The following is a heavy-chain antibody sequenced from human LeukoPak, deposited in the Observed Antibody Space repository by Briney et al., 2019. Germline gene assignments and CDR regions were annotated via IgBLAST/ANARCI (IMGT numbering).Heavy chain of an antibody. CDR2: MNPSSGNT. Sequence: ASVKVSCKASGYTLTTFDINWVRQATGQGLEWMGWMNPSSGNTGYAQKFQDRVSMTRNTSINTAYMELSSLRSEDTAVYYCARSRRNVVDYWGQGTLVIVSS. D-gene: IGHD1-1*01. CDR1: GYTLTTFD. J-gene: IGHJ4*02. V-gene: IGHV1-8*01. CDR3: ARSRRNVVDY.